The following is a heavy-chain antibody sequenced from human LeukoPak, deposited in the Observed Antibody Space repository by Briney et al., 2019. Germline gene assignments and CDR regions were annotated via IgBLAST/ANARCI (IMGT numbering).Heavy chain of an antibody. J-gene: IGHJ3*02. CDR1: GYTFTSYG. D-gene: IGHD6-13*01. Sequence: SVKVSCKASGYTFTSYGISWVRQAPGQGLEWMGGIIPIFGTANYAQKFQGRVTITTDESTSTAYMELSSLRSEDTAVYYCARVGAAAGPGAFDIWGQGTMVTVSS. V-gene: IGHV1-69*05. CDR3: ARVGAAAGPGAFDI. CDR2: IIPIFGTA.